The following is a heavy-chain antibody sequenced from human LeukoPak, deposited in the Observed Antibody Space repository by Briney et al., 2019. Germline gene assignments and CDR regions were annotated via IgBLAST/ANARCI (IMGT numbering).Heavy chain of an antibody. V-gene: IGHV3-21*04. D-gene: IGHD3-10*01. CDR1: GFTFSSYS. J-gene: IGHJ4*02. CDR3: ARSAPSYGSGSYYFDY. Sequence: GGSLRLSCAASGFTFSSYSMNWARQAPGKGLEWVSSISSSSSYIYYADSVKGRFTISRDNAKNSLYLQMNSLRAEDTAVYYCARSAPSYGSGSYYFDYWGQGTLVTVSS. CDR2: ISSSSSYI.